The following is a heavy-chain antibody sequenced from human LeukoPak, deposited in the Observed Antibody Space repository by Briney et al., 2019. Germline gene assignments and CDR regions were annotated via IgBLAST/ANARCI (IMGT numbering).Heavy chain of an antibody. CDR2: VYSSGNT. D-gene: IGHD3-10*01. CDR1: DGSISIYY. V-gene: IGHV4-4*08. J-gene: IGHJ4*02. Sequence: SETLSLTCTVSDGSISIYYWSWIRQPPGKGLEWIGYVYSSGNTNYSPSLKGRAIISADTSKNQFSLKLTSVTAADTAVYYCVRDRELTYWGQGILVTVSS. CDR3: VRDRELTY.